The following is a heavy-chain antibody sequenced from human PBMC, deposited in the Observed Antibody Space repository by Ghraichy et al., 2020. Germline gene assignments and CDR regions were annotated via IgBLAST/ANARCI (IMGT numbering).Heavy chain of an antibody. CDR1: GFSLSNARMG. J-gene: IGHJ4*02. CDR3: ARIQTSARSGRRLPNYFDY. V-gene: IGHV2-26*01. CDR2: IFSNDEK. D-gene: IGHD1-26*01. Sequence: SGPTLVKPTETLTLTCTVSGFSLSNARMGVSWIRQPPGKALEWLAHIFSNDEKSYSTSLKSRLTISKDTSKSQVVLTMTNMDPVDTATYYCARIQTSARSGRRLPNYFDYWGQGTLVTVSS.